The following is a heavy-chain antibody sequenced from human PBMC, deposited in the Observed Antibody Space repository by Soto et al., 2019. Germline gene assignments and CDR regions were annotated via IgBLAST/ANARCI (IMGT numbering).Heavy chain of an antibody. V-gene: IGHV3-66*01. CDR2: IYSGGST. CDR3: ARGIDRMIFGVVIHYYMDV. CDR1: GFTVSSNY. D-gene: IGHD3-3*01. J-gene: IGHJ6*03. Sequence: GGSLRLSCAASGFTVSSNYMSWVRQAPGKGLEWVSVIYSGGSTYYADSVKGRFTISRDNSKNTLYLQMNSLRAEDTAVYYCARGIDRMIFGVVIHYYMDVWGKGTTVTVSS.